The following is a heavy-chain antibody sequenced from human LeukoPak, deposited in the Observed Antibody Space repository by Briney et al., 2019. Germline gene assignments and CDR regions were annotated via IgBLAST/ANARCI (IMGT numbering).Heavy chain of an antibody. CDR3: ARGRFGNPLQLQPRRPFDM. CDR2: INRSGVI. Sequence: SETLSLTCAVYGGSFNGYYWSWIRQSPGKGLEWIGEINRSGVINYNPSLKSRVTLSVDTSKSQFSLKLSSVTAADTGVFYCARGRFGNPLQLQPRRPFDMWGQGAMVTVSS. J-gene: IGHJ3*02. CDR1: GGSFNGYY. V-gene: IGHV4-34*01. D-gene: IGHD1-1*01.